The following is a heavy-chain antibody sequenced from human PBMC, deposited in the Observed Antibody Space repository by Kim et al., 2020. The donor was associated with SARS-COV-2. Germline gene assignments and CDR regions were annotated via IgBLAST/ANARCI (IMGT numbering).Heavy chain of an antibody. CDR3: ARGPRPMVRGVITVYYFDY. D-gene: IGHD3-10*01. J-gene: IGHJ4*02. V-gene: IGHV4-34*01. Sequence: SETLSLTCAVYGGSFSGYYWSWIRQPPGKGLEWIGEINHSGSTNYNPSLKSRVTISVDTSKNQFSLKLSSVTAADTAVYYCARGPRPMVRGVITVYYFDYWGQGTLVTVSS. CDR2: INHSGST. CDR1: GGSFSGYY.